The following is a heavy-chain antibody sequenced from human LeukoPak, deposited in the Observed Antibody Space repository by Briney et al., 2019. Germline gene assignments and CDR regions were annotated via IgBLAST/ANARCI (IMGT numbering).Heavy chain of an antibody. V-gene: IGHV4-31*03. CDR2: IHYSGST. Sequence: SETLSLTCTVSGGSISSGGYYWSWIRQHPGKDLEWIGYIHYSGSTYYNPSLKSRVIISVDTSKNQFSLKLSSVTAADTAVYYCAREGCGSTSCYLPFDPWGQGTLVIVSS. J-gene: IGHJ5*02. D-gene: IGHD2-2*01. CDR3: AREGCGSTSCYLPFDP. CDR1: GGSISSGGYY.